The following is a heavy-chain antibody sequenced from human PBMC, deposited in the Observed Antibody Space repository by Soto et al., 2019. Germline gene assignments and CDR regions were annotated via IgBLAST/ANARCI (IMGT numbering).Heavy chain of an antibody. CDR1: GGTFISYA. CDR2: IIPIFGTA. CDR3: ARIALIYYGMDV. V-gene: IGHV1-69*13. Sequence: SVTVSCQASGGTFISYAISWVRQAPGQGLEWMGGIIPIFGTANYAQKFQGRVTITADESTSTAYMELSSLRSEDTAVYYCARIALIYYGMDVWGQGTTVTVSS. D-gene: IGHD2-21*01. J-gene: IGHJ6*02.